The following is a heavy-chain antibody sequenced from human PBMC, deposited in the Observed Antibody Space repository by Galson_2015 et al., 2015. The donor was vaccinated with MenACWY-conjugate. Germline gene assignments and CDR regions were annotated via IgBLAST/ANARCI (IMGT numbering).Heavy chain of an antibody. CDR1: GFTFSSYT. V-gene: IGHV3-30*01. D-gene: IGHD6-19*01. J-gene: IGHJ4*02. Sequence: SLRLSCAASGFTFSSYTMHWVRQTPGKGLEWVAFMSYDGSNQYYADSLKGRLTISRDNSKSTLYLQMDNLRAEDTAVYYCARGLIGYSSGPLDFWGQGALVTVSS. CDR3: ARGLIGYSSGPLDF. CDR2: MSYDGSNQ.